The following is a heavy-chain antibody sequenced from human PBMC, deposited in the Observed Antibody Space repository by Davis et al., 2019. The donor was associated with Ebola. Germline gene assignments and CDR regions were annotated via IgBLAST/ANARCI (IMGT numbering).Heavy chain of an antibody. J-gene: IGHJ4*02. D-gene: IGHD1-26*01. CDR2: IIPISPTP. Sequence: SVKVSCKASGGTFPSYAFSWVRQAPGQSLEWMGGIIPISPTPNYAQKFQGRVTIIADRSTSTAYMELSSLRSDDTAVYYCATAAGELLDYFDSWGQGTLVTVSS. V-gene: IGHV1-69*06. CDR3: ATAAGELLDYFDS. CDR1: GGTFPSYA.